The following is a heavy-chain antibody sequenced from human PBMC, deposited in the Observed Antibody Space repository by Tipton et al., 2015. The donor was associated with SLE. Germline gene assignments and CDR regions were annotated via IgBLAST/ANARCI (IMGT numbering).Heavy chain of an antibody. CDR3: ARGSLVLPTVAGDVDAFDI. Sequence: TLSLTCTVSGGPISSSGYYWGWIRRPPGKGLEWIGSTNYDSGSTHYNPSLMSRVTISVDTSKNQLSLKLRSVAAADTAVYHCARGSLVLPTVAGDVDAFDIWGQGTAVIVSS. J-gene: IGHJ3*02. V-gene: IGHV4-39*07. D-gene: IGHD4-23*01. CDR2: TNYDSGST. CDR1: GGPISSSGYY.